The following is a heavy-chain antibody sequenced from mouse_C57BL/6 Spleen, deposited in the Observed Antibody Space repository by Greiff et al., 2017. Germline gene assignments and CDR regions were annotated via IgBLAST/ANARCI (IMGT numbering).Heavy chain of an antibody. CDR1: GYTFTSYW. Sequence: QVQLQQPGAELVRPGSSVKLSCKASGYTFTSYWMDWVKQRPGQGLEWIGNIYPSDSETHYNQKFKDKATLTVDKSSSTAYMQLSSLTSEDSAVYYGAREGYSLYAMDYWGQGTSVTVSS. J-gene: IGHJ4*01. CDR2: IYPSDSET. D-gene: IGHD2-12*01. CDR3: AREGYSLYAMDY. V-gene: IGHV1-61*01.